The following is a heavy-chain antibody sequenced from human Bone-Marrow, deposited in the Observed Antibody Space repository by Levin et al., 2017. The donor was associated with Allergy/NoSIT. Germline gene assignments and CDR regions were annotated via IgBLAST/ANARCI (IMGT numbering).Heavy chain of an antibody. Sequence: SQTLSLTCAVHGGAFSDYHWSWIRQPPGKGLEWIGEIYHNGETDYNPSLKSRVNILVDTSKAQFSLRLASVTAADTAVYFCAGALSKFDFWSQGTLVTVSS. J-gene: IGHJ4*02. CDR3: AGALSKFDF. D-gene: IGHD4/OR15-4a*01. CDR1: GGAFSDYH. V-gene: IGHV4-34*01. CDR2: IYHNGET.